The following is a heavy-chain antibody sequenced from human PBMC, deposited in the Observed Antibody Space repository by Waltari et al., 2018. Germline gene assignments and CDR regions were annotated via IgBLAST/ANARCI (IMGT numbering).Heavy chain of an antibody. CDR1: GYSISSGYY. CDR3: ARHGSSGWYVLDY. Sequence: QVQLQESGPGLVKPSETLSLTCAVSGYSISSGYYWGWLRQPPGKGLEWIGSIYHSGSTYYNPSLKSRVTISVDTSKNQFSLKLSSVTAADTAVYYCARHGSSGWYVLDYWGQGTLVTVSS. J-gene: IGHJ4*02. CDR2: IYHSGST. D-gene: IGHD6-19*01. V-gene: IGHV4-38-2*01.